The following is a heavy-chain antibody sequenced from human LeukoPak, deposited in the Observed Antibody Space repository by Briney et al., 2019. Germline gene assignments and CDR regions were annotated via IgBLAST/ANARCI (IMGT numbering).Heavy chain of an antibody. Sequence: PSQTLSLTCTVSGVSISNDGYYWTWIRQSAGKGLEWIGRIYFSGSANRNPSLKSRVTISIDTSKNQFSLKLSSVTAADTAVYYCARWPSIAAAGIVDYWGQGTLVTVSS. CDR2: IYFSGSA. CDR3: ARWPSIAAAGIVDY. J-gene: IGHJ4*02. D-gene: IGHD6-13*01. V-gene: IGHV4-61*02. CDR1: GVSISNDGYY.